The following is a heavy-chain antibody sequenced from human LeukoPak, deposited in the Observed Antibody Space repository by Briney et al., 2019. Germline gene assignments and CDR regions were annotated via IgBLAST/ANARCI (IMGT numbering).Heavy chain of an antibody. CDR2: ISYDRNNR. D-gene: IGHD3-16*02. Sequence: GGSLRLSCAASGFTFSNYAIHWVRQAPGKGLEWVAVISYDRNNRNYADSVRGRFTISRNNSKNTLYLEMNSLRAEDTAVYYCARDSTDGVIPREVNPPFDYWARGPWSPSPQ. CDR1: GFTFSNYA. V-gene: IGHV3-30-3*01. J-gene: IGHJ4*02. CDR3: ARDSTDGVIPREVNPPFDY.